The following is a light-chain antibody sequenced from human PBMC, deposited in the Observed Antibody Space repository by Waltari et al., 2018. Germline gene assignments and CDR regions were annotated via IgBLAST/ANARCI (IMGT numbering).Light chain of an antibody. V-gene: IGLV1-40*01. CDR3: QSYDSSLSGSWV. CDR1: SPNIGAGYD. Sequence: QSVLTPPPPVSGAPGQRVPIPCTGSSPNIGAGYDLHWSQQLPGTAPKLLIYGNSNRPSGVPDRFSGSKSGTSASLAITGLQAEDEADYYCQSYDSSLSGSWVFGGGTKLTVL. CDR2: GNS. J-gene: IGLJ2*01.